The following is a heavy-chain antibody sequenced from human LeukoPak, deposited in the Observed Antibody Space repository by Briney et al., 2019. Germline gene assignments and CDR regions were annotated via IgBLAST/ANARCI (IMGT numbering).Heavy chain of an antibody. V-gene: IGHV3-21*01. CDR2: ISSSSHYI. D-gene: IGHD3-10*01. J-gene: IGHJ6*02. CDR3: ARDRPFGEFEDYYYGMDV. Sequence: GGSLRLSCAASGFTFSSYSMNWVRQAPGKGLEWVSSISSSSHYINYADSVKGRFTISRDDAKNSLYLQMNSLRAEDTAVYYCARDRPFGEFEDYYYGMDVWGQGTTVTVS. CDR1: GFTFSSYS.